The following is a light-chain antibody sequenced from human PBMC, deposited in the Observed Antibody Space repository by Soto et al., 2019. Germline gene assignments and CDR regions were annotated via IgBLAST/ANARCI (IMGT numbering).Light chain of an antibody. V-gene: IGKV1-5*01. CDR3: QQYNTFST. CDR2: DAS. J-gene: IGKJ1*01. Sequence: IQRTQSPSSQSAAVGDRLTVTCRASQSVSGWLAWYQQKPGEAPKLLIYDASALPRGVPSRVSGSGSGTEFTLTISSLQPADFATYYCQQYNTFSTFGPGTKVDIK. CDR1: QSVSGW.